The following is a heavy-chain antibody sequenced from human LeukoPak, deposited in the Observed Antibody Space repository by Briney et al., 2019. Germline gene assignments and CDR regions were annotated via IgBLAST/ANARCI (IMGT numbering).Heavy chain of an antibody. J-gene: IGHJ4*02. D-gene: IGHD3-22*01. V-gene: IGHV1-46*01. CDR1: GYSFTRYY. Sequence: ASVTVSCKASGYSFTRYYMHWVRQPPAQGLEWMGIINHSGGSTSYAQKFQGRVTLTRDMSTSTVYMELSSLRSEDTAMYYCAREVGDYYDSSAYYWDYWGQGTLVTVSS. CDR3: AREVGDYYDSSAYYWDY. CDR2: INHSGGST.